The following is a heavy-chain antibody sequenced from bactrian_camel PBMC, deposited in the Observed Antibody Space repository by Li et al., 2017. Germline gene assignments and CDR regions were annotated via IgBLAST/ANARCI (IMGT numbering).Heavy chain of an antibody. D-gene: IGHD7*01. V-gene: IGHV3-3*01. J-gene: IGHJ4*01. CDR2: IATGSGNT. Sequence: QLVESGGGPVQAGGSLRLSCTAREHTYSRYHMGWFRQLPGKEREGVARIATGSGNTYYADSVKGRFTISQDNAKNTVYLQMNSLKPEDTADYYCAAESGGTCFYSLSPYFKYKGQGTQVTVS. CDR1: EHTYSRYH.